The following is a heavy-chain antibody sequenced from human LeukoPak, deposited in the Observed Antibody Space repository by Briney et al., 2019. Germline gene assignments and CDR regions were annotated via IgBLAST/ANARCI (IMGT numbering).Heavy chain of an antibody. J-gene: IGHJ3*02. CDR1: GYTFTDYY. CDR3: ATASYCGGDCYWPDAFDI. Sequence: ASVTVSCKVSGYTFTDYYMHWVQQAPGKGLEWMGLVDPEDGETIYAEKFQGRVTITADTSTDTAYMELSSLRSEDTAVYYCATASYCGGDCYWPDAFDIWGQGTMVTVSS. V-gene: IGHV1-69-2*01. D-gene: IGHD2-21*01. CDR2: VDPEDGET.